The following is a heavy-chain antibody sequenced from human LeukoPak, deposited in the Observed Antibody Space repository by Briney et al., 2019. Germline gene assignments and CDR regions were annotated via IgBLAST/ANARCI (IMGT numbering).Heavy chain of an antibody. Sequence: PGRSLRLSCADSGFTLSSLHWVRQAPGKGLEWVAVISHDGSNEDYADSVKGRFTISRDNSRNRLFLQMSSLRAEDTAVYYCRTQLWSRFDYWGQGTLVTVSS. CDR3: RTQLWSRFDY. J-gene: IGHJ4*02. V-gene: IGHV3-30*03. CDR2: ISHDGSNE. D-gene: IGHD1-1*01. CDR1: GFTLSS.